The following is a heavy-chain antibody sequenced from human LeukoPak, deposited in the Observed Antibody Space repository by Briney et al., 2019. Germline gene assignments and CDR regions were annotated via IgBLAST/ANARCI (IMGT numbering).Heavy chain of an antibody. V-gene: IGHV3-53*01. CDR1: GFTVSSNY. CDR2: IYSGGST. CDR3: ATYCGGDRVDY. D-gene: IGHD2-21*01. J-gene: IGHJ4*02. Sequence: GGSLRLSCAASGFTVSSNYMSWVRQAPGKGLEWVSVIYSGGSTYYADSVKGRFTISRDNSKNTLYLQMNSLRAEDTAVYYCATYCGGDRVDYWGQGTLVTVSS.